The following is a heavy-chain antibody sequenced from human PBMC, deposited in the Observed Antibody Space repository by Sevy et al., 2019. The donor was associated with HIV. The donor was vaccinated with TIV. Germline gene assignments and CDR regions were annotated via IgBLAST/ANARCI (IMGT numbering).Heavy chain of an antibody. CDR3: AKIVEMDFDY. CDR1: GFTFSSYG. D-gene: IGHD3-16*02. V-gene: IGHV3-30*18. CDR2: ISYDGSNK. J-gene: IGHJ4*02. Sequence: GGSLRLSCAASGFTFSSYGMHWVRQAPGKGLEWVAVISYDGSNKYYAHSVKGRFTISRDNSKNTLYLQMNSLRAEDTAVYYCAKIVEMDFDYWGQGTLVTVSS.